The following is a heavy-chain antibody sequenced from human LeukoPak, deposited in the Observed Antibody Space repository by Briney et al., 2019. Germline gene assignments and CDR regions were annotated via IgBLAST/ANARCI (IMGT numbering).Heavy chain of an antibody. CDR2: ISGSGGST. CDR1: GFTFTNYA. Sequence: GGSLRLSCAASGFTFTNYAVSWVRQAPGKGLEWVSAISGSGGSTYYADSVKGRFTISRDNSKNTLYLQMNSLGAEDTAVYYCAKVRGIDGYYYFDYWGQGTLVTVSS. J-gene: IGHJ4*02. D-gene: IGHD5-24*01. CDR3: AKVRGIDGYYYFDY. V-gene: IGHV3-23*01.